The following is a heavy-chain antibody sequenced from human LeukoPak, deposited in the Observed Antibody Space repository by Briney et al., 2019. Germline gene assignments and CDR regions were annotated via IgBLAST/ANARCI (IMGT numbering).Heavy chain of an antibody. CDR2: ISSNGGST. V-gene: IGHV3-64*01. CDR3: AKSSEGRYYYDSSGYYSPFDY. Sequence: GGSLRLSCAASGFTFSSYAMHWVRQAPGKGLEYVSAISSNGGSTYYANSVKGRFTISRDNSKNTLYLQMNSLRAEDTAVYYCAKSSEGRYYYDSSGYYSPFDYWGQGTLVTVSS. CDR1: GFTFSSYA. D-gene: IGHD3-22*01. J-gene: IGHJ4*02.